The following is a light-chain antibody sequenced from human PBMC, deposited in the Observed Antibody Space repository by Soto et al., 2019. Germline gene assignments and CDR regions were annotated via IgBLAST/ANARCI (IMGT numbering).Light chain of an antibody. CDR1: QSINAW. CDR2: DVS. V-gene: IGKV1-5*01. Sequence: DIQMTQAPSTISASVGDRVTITCRASQSINAWLAWYQQKPGKAPKLLIYDVSTLDSGVPSRFSGSASGTEFTLTISSLESDDFATYYCQQYHRYSTFGQGTSVDIK. J-gene: IGKJ1*01. CDR3: QQYHRYST.